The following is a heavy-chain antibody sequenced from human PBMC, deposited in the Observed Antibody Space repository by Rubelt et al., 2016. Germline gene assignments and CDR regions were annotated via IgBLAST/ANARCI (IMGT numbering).Heavy chain of an antibody. D-gene: IGHD3-16*01. CDR1: GGSFSGYY. J-gene: IGHJ6*02. V-gene: IGHV4-34*01. CDR2: INHSGST. CDR3: ARGRLGYGMDV. Sequence: QVQLQQWGAGLLKPSETLSLTCAVYGGSFSGYYWNWIRQPPGKGLEWIGEINHSGSTNYNPSLKSRGTISADTSKNQFSPRLVSVTAADSAVYYWARGRLGYGMDVWGQGTTVTVSS.